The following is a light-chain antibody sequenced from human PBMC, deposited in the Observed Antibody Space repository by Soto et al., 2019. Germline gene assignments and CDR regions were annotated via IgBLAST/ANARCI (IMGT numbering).Light chain of an antibody. Sequence: DIVMTQSPDSLAVSLGERATINCKSSQSVLYSSNNKNHLAWYQQKPGQPPKLVIDWASTREPGVPDRFSGSGSGTDSTLTINSLQAEDVAVYYCQQFYSLPLTFGGGTKVEIK. J-gene: IGKJ4*01. CDR1: QSVLYSSNNKNH. CDR3: QQFYSLPLT. V-gene: IGKV4-1*01. CDR2: WAS.